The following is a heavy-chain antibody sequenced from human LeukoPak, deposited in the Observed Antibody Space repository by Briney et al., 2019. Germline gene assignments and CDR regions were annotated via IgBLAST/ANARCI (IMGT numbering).Heavy chain of an antibody. CDR3: ARAAIVVVPAATDYYYYYYMDV. CDR1: GFTFSSYG. Sequence: PGGSLRLSCAASGFTFSSYGMHWVRQAPGKGLEWVAVIWYDGSNKYYADSVKGRFTMSRDNSKNTLYLQMNSLRAEDTAVYYCARAAIVVVPAATDYYYYYYMDVWGKGTTVAVS. J-gene: IGHJ6*03. D-gene: IGHD2-2*01. CDR2: IWYDGSNK. V-gene: IGHV3-33*01.